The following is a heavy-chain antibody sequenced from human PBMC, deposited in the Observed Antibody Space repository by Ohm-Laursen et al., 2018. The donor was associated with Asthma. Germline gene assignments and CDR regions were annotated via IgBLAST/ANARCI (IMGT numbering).Heavy chain of an antibody. CDR1: GYTLTELS. CDR2: FDPEDGET. CDR3: ATFRYCTGGVCFWFDP. D-gene: IGHD2-8*02. V-gene: IGHV1-24*01. Sequence: SVKVSCNVSGYTLTELSMHWVRQAPGKGLEWMGGFDPEDGETIYAQKFQGRVTMTEDTSTDTAYMELSSLRSEDTAVYYCATFRYCTGGVCFWFDPWGQGTLVTVSS. J-gene: IGHJ5*02.